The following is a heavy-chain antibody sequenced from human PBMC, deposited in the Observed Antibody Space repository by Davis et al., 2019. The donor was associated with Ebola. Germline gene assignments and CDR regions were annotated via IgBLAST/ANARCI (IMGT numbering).Heavy chain of an antibody. CDR2: ISYDGINK. D-gene: IGHD1-1*01. CDR1: GFLFSSYG. CDR3: ARWNGKNWYVFDH. V-gene: IGHV3-30*03. J-gene: IGHJ4*02. Sequence: GGSLRLSCAVSGFLFSSYGMHWVRQAPGKGLEWVADISYDGINKYYSESVEGRFTVSKDFSEDTLYLQMDNLRPDDTALYYCARWNGKNWYVFDHWGQGTLVTVSS.